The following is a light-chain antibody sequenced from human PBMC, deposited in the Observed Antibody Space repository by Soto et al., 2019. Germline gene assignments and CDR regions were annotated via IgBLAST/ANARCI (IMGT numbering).Light chain of an antibody. CDR1: QSVSNS. CDR3: HQRYNWPRVT. Sequence: SPCERFTLTCRASQSVSNSLAWYQQKPGQPPRLLIYDVSNRATGIPARFSGSGPGTDFTLTITSLETEDFAVYFCHQRYNWPRVTFGQGTRLEIK. CDR2: DVS. J-gene: IGKJ5*01. V-gene: IGKV3-11*01.